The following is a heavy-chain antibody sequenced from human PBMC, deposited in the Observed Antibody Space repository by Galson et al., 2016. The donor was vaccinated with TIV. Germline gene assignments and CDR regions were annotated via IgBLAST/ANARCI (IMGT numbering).Heavy chain of an antibody. D-gene: IGHD5-12*01. CDR2: INSVGSTL. CDR3: ARTHDIALSPFDI. Sequence: SLRLSCAASGFTFNTYWMHWVRQAPGKGLVWVSRINSVGSTLSYVDSVKGRLTISRDNAKTTLYLQMTSLRAEDTALYYCARTHDIALSPFDIWGQGTMVAVSS. V-gene: IGHV3-74*01. J-gene: IGHJ3*02. CDR1: GFTFNTYW.